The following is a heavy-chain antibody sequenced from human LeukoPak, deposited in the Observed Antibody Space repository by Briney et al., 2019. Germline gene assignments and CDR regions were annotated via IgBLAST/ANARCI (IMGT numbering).Heavy chain of an antibody. J-gene: IGHJ6*02. CDR2: INPNSGGT. CDR1: GYTFTGYY. CDR3: ARVMTGYCSGGSCSILYGMDV. D-gene: IGHD2-15*01. V-gene: IGHV1-2*02. Sequence: ASVKVSCKASGYTFTGYYMHWVRQAPGQGLEWMGWINPNSGGTNYAQKLQGRVTMTTDTSTSTAYMELRSLRSDDTAVYYCARVMTGYCSGGSCSILYGMDVWGQGTTVTVSS.